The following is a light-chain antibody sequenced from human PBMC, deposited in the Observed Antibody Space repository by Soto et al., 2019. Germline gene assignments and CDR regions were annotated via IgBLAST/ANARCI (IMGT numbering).Light chain of an antibody. CDR2: GAS. Sequence: DIVLTQSPGTVSLSPGERATLSCRASQRVSSSSLAWYQQRPGQAPRLLMYGASRRATGIPDRFSGSGSGTDFTLIISRLEPEDFAVYYCHQYGTSPLTFGGGTKVEIK. V-gene: IGKV3-20*01. CDR3: HQYGTSPLT. CDR1: QRVSSSS. J-gene: IGKJ4*01.